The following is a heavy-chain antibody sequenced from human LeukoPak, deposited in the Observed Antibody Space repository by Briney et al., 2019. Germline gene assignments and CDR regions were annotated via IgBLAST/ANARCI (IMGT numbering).Heavy chain of an antibody. Sequence: PGGSLRLSCVASGFTFSSHSMNWVRQAPGEGLEWVSSIGSSSTSIYYANSLKGRFTISRDNAKNSLYLQMNSLRPEVTAVHYYASIWVARGVMITIDYWGQGTLVTVSS. CDR3: ASIWVARGVMITIDY. CDR1: GFTFSSHS. CDR2: IGSSSTSI. J-gene: IGHJ4*02. V-gene: IGHV3-21*01. D-gene: IGHD3-10*01.